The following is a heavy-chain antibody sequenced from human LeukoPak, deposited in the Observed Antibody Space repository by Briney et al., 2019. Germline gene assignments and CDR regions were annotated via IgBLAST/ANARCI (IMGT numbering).Heavy chain of an antibody. V-gene: IGHV4-31*03. J-gene: IGHJ4*02. D-gene: IGHD3-10*01. CDR1: GASLSSGGYY. CDR2: IFNSGST. Sequence: SQTLSLTCTVSGASLSSGGYYWSWIRQHPGKGLEWLGYIFNSGSTYYNPFLKSRVTISIDTSKNQFSLKVSSVTAADTAVYYCYGSGYWGQGTLVTVSS. CDR3: YGSGY.